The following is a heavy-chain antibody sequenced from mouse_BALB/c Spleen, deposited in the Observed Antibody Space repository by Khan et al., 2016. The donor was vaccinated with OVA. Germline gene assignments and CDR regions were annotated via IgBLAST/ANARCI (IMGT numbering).Heavy chain of an antibody. CDR3: ATCGYSPFAY. CDR1: GYTFTDYI. D-gene: IGHD2-14*01. CDR2: IFPGSDIP. J-gene: IGHJ3*01. Sequence: QVQLKQSGPELVKPGASLKVSCKASGYTFTDYIIGRVKQSTRQGLEWIGDIFPGSDIPYYNEKFKDKATLTVDKSANTAYMQLSGLTSEDSAVYYCATCGYSPFAYWGQGTLVTVSA. V-gene: IGHV1-77*01.